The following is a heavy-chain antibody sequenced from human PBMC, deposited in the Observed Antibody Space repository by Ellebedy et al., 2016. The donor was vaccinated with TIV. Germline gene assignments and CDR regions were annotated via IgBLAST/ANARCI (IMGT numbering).Heavy chain of an antibody. CDR2: LKQEGTEK. CDR3: ASLPVVTSPHNNVDV. J-gene: IGHJ6*02. Sequence: PGGSLRLSCAASGFAFSTYWMSWVRQAPGKGLEWVANLKQEGTEKNYVDSVKGRFTISRYNAKNSVYLQMNSLRAEETTVYYCASLPVVTSPHNNVDVWGQGTTVTVSS. D-gene: IGHD2-21*02. V-gene: IGHV3-7*01. CDR1: GFAFSTYW.